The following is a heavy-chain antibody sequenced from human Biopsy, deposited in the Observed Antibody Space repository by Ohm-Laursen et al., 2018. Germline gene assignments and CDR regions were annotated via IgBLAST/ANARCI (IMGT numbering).Heavy chain of an antibody. V-gene: IGHV4-59*11. CDR2: VSDIGDT. CDR3: VACNTLNCGNPSDM. D-gene: IGHD1-1*01. J-gene: IGHJ3*02. Sequence: PSETLSLTCNVPGDSKSSQYWTWIRQPPEKGLEWVGCVSDIGDTNYNPSLKSRVIVSLDTSKNQVSLSLRSVTTADTAVYYCVACNTLNCGNPSDMWGQGTLVVVSS. CDR1: GDSKSSQY.